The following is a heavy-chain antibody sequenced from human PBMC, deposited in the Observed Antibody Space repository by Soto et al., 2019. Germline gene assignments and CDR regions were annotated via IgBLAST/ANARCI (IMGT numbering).Heavy chain of an antibody. CDR3: ASLKLGYSTFDP. J-gene: IGHJ5*02. D-gene: IGHD5-18*01. Sequence: PSVTLSDTWTVSGGSISSYYGSWIRQPPGKGLEWIGYIYYSGSTYYNPSLKSRVTISVDTSKNQFSLKLSSVTAADTAVYYCASLKLGYSTFDPWGQGTLVTVSS. V-gene: IGHV4-59*08. CDR2: IYYSGST. CDR1: GGSISSYY.